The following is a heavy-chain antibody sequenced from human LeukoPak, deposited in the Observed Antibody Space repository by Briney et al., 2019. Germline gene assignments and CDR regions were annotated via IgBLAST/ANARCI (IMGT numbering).Heavy chain of an antibody. CDR2: INPNSGGT. D-gene: IGHD6-19*01. Sequence: ASVKVSCKTSGYTFTGYYLFWVRQAPGQGLEWMGWINPNSGGTNYAQKFQGRVTMARDTSISTAYMELSRLRSDDTAVYYCAREVSGWSEYFQHWGQGTLVTVSS. CDR3: AREVSGWSEYFQH. V-gene: IGHV1-2*02. CDR1: GYTFTGYY. J-gene: IGHJ1*01.